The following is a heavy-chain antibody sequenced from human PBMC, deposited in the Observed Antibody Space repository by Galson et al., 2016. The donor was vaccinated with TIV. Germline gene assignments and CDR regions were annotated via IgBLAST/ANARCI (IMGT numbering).Heavy chain of an antibody. V-gene: IGHV3-7*01. CDR3: ARDRVSSGDV. CDR1: GFPLGNFW. J-gene: IGHJ6*02. D-gene: IGHD6-19*01. CDR2: IKQDGSEK. Sequence: LRLSCAASGFPLGNFWMSWVRQAPGKGLEWVASIKQDGSEKYYVESVRGRFTISRDNAENSLFLQMNSLRVGDTAVYYCARDRVSSGDVWGQGTTVTVSS.